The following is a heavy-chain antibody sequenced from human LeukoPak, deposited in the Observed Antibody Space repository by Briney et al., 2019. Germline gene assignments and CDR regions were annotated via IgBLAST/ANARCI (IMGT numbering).Heavy chain of an antibody. CDR2: IDSGGSNT. CDR1: GFTLRSYT. J-gene: IGHJ4*02. D-gene: IGHD6-6*01. CDR3: ARVGREYSSSSPPDY. V-gene: IGHV3-74*01. Sequence: GGSLRLSCAASGFTLRSYTMNWVRQGPGKGLVWVSRIDSGGSNTLYADSVRGRFTISRDNAKNTLYLQMNSLRVEDTAMYYCARVGREYSSSSPPDYWGQGTLVTVSS.